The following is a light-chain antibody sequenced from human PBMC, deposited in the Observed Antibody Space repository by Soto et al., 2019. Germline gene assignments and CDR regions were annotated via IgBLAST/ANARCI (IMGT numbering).Light chain of an antibody. CDR3: QKYISASWT. V-gene: IGKV1-27*01. CDR1: QGISNY. CDR2: AAS. J-gene: IGKJ1*01. Sequence: DIQRTQSPSSLAASVGDRVTFACRASQGISNYLVWYQQKPGKVPKLLIYAASTLYSGVPSRFSGSGSGTDFTLTISSLQSEDVVSYYCQKYISASWTFGQGTKVDIK.